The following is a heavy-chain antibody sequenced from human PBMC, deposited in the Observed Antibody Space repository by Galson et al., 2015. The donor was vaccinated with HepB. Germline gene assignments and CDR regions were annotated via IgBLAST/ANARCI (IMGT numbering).Heavy chain of an antibody. CDR3: ARILGSGWLGVYFDL. CDR1: GFSLSNARMG. J-gene: IGHJ2*01. Sequence: LVKPTQTLTLTCTVSGFSLSNARMGVSWIRQPPGKALEWLAHIFSNDEKSYSTSLKSRLTISKDTSKSQVVLTMTNMDPVDTATYYCARILGSGWLGVYFDLWGRGTLVTVSS. D-gene: IGHD6-19*01. V-gene: IGHV2-26*01. CDR2: IFSNDEK.